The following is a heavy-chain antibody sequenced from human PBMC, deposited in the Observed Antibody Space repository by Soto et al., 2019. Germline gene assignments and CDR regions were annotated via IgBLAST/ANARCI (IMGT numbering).Heavy chain of an antibody. CDR3: AKAGYYYDSSGYYQPDTLDY. CDR2: ISGSGGST. Sequence: EVQLLESGGGLVQPGGSLRLSCAASGFTFSSYVMSWVRQAPGKGLEWVSAISGSGGSTYYADSVKGRFTISRDNSKNTLYLQMNSLRAEDTAVYYCAKAGYYYDSSGYYQPDTLDYWGQGTLVTVSS. CDR1: GFTFSSYV. V-gene: IGHV3-23*01. J-gene: IGHJ4*02. D-gene: IGHD3-22*01.